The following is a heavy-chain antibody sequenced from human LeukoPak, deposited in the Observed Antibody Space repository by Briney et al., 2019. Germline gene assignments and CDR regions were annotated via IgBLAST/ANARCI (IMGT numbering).Heavy chain of an antibody. Sequence: GGSLRLSCAASGLTFSSYGMHWVRQAPGKGLEWVAVIWYDGSNKYYADSVKGRFTISRDNSKNTLYLQMNSLRAEDTAVYYCAKGHPHFDYWGQGTLVTVSS. J-gene: IGHJ4*02. V-gene: IGHV3-33*06. CDR1: GLTFSSYG. CDR2: IWYDGSNK. CDR3: AKGHPHFDY.